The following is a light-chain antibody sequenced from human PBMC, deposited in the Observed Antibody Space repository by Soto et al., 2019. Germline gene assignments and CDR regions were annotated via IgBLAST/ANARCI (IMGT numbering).Light chain of an antibody. Sequence: QSALTQPASVSGSPGQSITISCTGTSSDVGGSKLVSWYHHHPGKAPKVVIYDVSKRPSGVSDRFSGSKSGDTASLTVSGLQAEDEGDYYCSSYADPNNVIFGGGTKLTVL. CDR2: DVS. CDR3: SSYADPNNVI. J-gene: IGLJ2*01. V-gene: IGLV2-23*02. CDR1: SSDVGGSKL.